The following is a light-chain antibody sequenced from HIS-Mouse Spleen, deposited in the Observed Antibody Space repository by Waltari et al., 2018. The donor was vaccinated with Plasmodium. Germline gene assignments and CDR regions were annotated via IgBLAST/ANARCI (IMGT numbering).Light chain of an antibody. V-gene: IGKV3-15*01. Sequence: EIVLTQYPATLSVSPGERATLSCRASQSVSSNLAWYQQKPGQAPRLLIYGASHRATGIPARFSGSGSGTEFTLTISSLQSEDFAVYYCQQYNNWSFTFGPGTKVDIK. CDR1: QSVSSN. CDR2: GAS. J-gene: IGKJ3*01. CDR3: QQYNNWSFT.